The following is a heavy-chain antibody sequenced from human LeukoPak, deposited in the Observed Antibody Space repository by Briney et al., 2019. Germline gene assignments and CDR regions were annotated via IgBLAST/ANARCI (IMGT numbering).Heavy chain of an antibody. Sequence: GASVKVSCKASGYTFTSYGISWVRQAPGQGLEWMGWISAYNGNTNYAQKLQGRVTMTTDTSTSTAYMELSSLRSEDTAVYYCARLIRAVGNNWFDPWGQGTLVTVSS. CDR3: ARLIRAVGNNWFDP. CDR2: ISAYNGNT. J-gene: IGHJ5*02. V-gene: IGHV1-18*01. CDR1: GYTFTSYG. D-gene: IGHD2-15*01.